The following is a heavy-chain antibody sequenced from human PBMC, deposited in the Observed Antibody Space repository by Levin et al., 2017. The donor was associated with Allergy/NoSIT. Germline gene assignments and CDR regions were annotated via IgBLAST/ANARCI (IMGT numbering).Heavy chain of an antibody. J-gene: IGHJ6*02. D-gene: IGHD4-17*01. V-gene: IGHV3-30*04. Sequence: GGSLRLSCAASGFTFSSYAMHWVRKAPGKGLEWVAVISYDGSNKYYADSVKGRFTISRDNSKNTLYLQMNSLRAEDTAVYYCARVIDYGDYQTYYYYYGMDVWGQGTTVTVSS. CDR3: ARVIDYGDYQTYYYYYGMDV. CDR1: GFTFSSYA. CDR2: ISYDGSNK.